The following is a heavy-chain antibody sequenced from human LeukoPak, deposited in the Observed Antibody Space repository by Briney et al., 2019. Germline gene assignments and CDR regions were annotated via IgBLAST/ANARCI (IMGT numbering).Heavy chain of an antibody. Sequence: SETLSLTCTVSGGSIINYYWSWIRQPPGKGLEWIGYVYYSGSTNYNPSLKSRVTISLDTSKNQFSLKLRSVTAADTAMYYCARHSITAGMEYAFDIWGQGTMVTVSS. V-gene: IGHV4-59*08. CDR3: ARHSITAGMEYAFDI. D-gene: IGHD6-6*01. CDR2: VYYSGST. CDR1: GGSIINYY. J-gene: IGHJ3*02.